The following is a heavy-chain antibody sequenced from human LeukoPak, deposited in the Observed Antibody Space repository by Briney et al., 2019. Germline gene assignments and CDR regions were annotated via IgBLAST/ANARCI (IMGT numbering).Heavy chain of an antibody. CDR1: GGSFSGYY. J-gene: IGHJ4*02. V-gene: IGHV4-34*01. D-gene: IGHD3-10*01. CDR2: INHSGST. Sequence: PSETLSLTCAVYGGSFSGYYWSWIRQPPGKGLERIGEINHSGSTDYNPSLKSRVTISVDTSKNQFSLKLSSVTAADTAVYYCARTWFGELLVFDYWGQGTLVTVSS. CDR3: ARTWFGELLVFDY.